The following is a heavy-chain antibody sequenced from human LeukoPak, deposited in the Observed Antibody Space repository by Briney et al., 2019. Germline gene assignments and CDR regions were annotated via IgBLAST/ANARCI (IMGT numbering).Heavy chain of an antibody. V-gene: IGHV4-59*01. CDR2: IYYSGST. CDR3: ARPRKHDYYDMDV. CDR1: GSSISSYY. Sequence: SETLSLTCTVSGSSISSYYWSWIRQPPGKGLEWIGYIYYSGSTNYNPSLKSRVTISVDTSKNQFSLKLSSVTAADTAVYYCARPRKHDYYDMDVWGKGTTVTVSS. J-gene: IGHJ6*03.